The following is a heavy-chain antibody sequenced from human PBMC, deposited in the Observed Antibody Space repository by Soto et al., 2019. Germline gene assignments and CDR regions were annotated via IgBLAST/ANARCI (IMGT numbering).Heavy chain of an antibody. CDR2: ISSSSSYI. Sequence: EMQLVESGGGLVKPGGSLRLSCAASGFTFSSYSMNWVRQAPGKGLEWVSSISSSSSYIYYADSVKGRFTISRDNAKNSLYLQMNSLRAEDTAVYYCAREIAVAGTVSGDAFDIWGQGTMVTVSS. D-gene: IGHD6-19*01. CDR1: GFTFSSYS. CDR3: AREIAVAGTVSGDAFDI. J-gene: IGHJ3*02. V-gene: IGHV3-21*01.